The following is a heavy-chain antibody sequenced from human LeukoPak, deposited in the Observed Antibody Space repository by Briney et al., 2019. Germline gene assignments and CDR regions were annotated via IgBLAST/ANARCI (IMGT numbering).Heavy chain of an antibody. CDR2: ISYDGSKK. J-gene: IGHJ4*02. CDR3: ARGSWYYYGSGSYYTKELIAVAGDTFDY. V-gene: IGHV3-30-3*01. CDR1: GFTFSSYA. D-gene: IGHD3-10*01. Sequence: HPGGSLRLSCAASGFTFSSYAMHWVRQAPGKGLEWVAVISYDGSKKYYADSVKGRFTISRDNSKNTLYLQMNSLRAEDTAVYYCARGSWYYYGSGSYYTKELIAVAGDTFDYWGQGTLVTVSS.